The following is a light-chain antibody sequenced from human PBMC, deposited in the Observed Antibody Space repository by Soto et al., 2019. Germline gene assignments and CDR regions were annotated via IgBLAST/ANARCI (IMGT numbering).Light chain of an antibody. CDR3: SSYTTSSALYV. J-gene: IGLJ1*01. CDR2: DVR. V-gene: IGLV2-14*01. CDR1: SSDVGGYNY. Sequence: QSVLTQPASVSGSPGQSITISCTGTSSDVGGYNYVSWYQQHPGKAPKLMIYDVRNRPSGVSNRFSGSKSGNTASLTISGLQAEDEADYYCSSYTTSSALYVFGTGTNVTVL.